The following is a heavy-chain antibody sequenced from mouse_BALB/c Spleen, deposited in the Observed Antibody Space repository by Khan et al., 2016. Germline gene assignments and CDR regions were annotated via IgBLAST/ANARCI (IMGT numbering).Heavy chain of an antibody. V-gene: IGHV3-2*02. CDR1: GYSITSDYA. J-gene: IGHJ3*01. CDR2: ISYSGNT. Sequence: VQLQGSGPGLVKPSQSLSLTCTVTGYSITSDYAWNWIRQFPGNKLEWMGYISYSGNTTYNPSLKSRFSITRDTSKNQFFLQLNSVTTEDTATYYCARLMITGWFAYWGQGTLVTSLQ. D-gene: IGHD2-4*01. CDR3: ARLMITGWFAY.